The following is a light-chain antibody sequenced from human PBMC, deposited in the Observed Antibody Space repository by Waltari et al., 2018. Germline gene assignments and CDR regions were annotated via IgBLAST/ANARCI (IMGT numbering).Light chain of an antibody. CDR3: SSYTSDTTHWV. V-gene: IGLV2-14*01. CDR2: EVS. J-gene: IGLJ3*02. Sequence: QSALTQPASVSGSPGQSITISCTGTSSDVGGHNFVSWYQQHPGKAPKLMIYEVSNRPSGVSNRLSGSKSGNTASLTISGLQAEDDAAYCCSSYTSDTTHWVFGGGTELTVL. CDR1: SSDVGGHNF.